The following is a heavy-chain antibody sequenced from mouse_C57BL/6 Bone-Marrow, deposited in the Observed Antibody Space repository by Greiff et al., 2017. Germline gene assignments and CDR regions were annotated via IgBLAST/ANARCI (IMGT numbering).Heavy chain of an antibody. CDR3: ARGITTVEAWFAY. CDR2: ISSGSSTI. J-gene: IGHJ3*01. Sequence: VQLNQSGGGLVKPGGSLKLSCAASGFTFSDYGMHWVRQAPEKGLEWVAYISSGSSTIYYADTVKGRFAISSDNAKNTLFLQMTSLRSEDTAMYYCARGITTVEAWFAYWGQGTLVTVSA. CDR1: GFTFSDYG. V-gene: IGHV5-17*01. D-gene: IGHD1-1*01.